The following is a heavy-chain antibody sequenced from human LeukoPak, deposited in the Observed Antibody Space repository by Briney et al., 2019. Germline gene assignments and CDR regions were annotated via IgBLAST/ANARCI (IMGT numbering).Heavy chain of an antibody. CDR2: ISWNSGSI. CDR3: APLTGTTSGVDY. V-gene: IGHV3-9*01. D-gene: IGHD1-20*01. CDR1: GFTFDDYA. J-gene: IGHJ4*02. Sequence: PGGSLRLFCAASGFTFDDYAMHWVRQAPVKGLEWVSGISWNSGSIGYADSVKGRFTISRDNAKNSLYLQMNSLRAEDTALYYCAPLTGTTSGVDYWGQGALVTVSS.